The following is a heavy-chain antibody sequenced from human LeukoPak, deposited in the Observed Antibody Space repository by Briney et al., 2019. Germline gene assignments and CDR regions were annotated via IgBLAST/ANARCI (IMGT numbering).Heavy chain of an antibody. Sequence: SETLSLTCTVSGGSISSCSYYWGWIRQPPWKGLEWIGSIYYSGSTYYNPSLKSRVTISVDTSKNQFSLKLSSVTAADTAVYYCARAIVVVTAILPNFDYWGQGTLVTVSS. CDR1: GGSISSCSYY. D-gene: IGHD2-21*02. CDR3: ARAIVVVTAILPNFDY. CDR2: IYYSGST. V-gene: IGHV4-39*07. J-gene: IGHJ4*02.